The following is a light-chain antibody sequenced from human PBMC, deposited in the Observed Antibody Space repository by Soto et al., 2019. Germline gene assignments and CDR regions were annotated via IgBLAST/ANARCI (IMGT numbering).Light chain of an antibody. V-gene: IGKV3-11*01. CDR1: QTINNN. Sequence: VMTQAPATLSVSPGERATLSCRASQTINNNVAWYQLKDGQVPRLVIYGASTRATDIPARFSGSGSGTDFTLTISSLEPEDFAIYYCQQRNYWQVTFGQGTRLEI. CDR2: GAS. CDR3: QQRNYWQVT. J-gene: IGKJ5*01.